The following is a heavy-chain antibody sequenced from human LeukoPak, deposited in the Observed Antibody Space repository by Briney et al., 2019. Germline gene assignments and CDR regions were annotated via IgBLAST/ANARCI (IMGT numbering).Heavy chain of an antibody. D-gene: IGHD3-10*01. CDR3: ARSHYYSSGSEDY. J-gene: IGHJ4*02. V-gene: IGHV3-11*04. CDR1: GFTFSDYY. Sequence: WGSLRLSCAASGFTFSDYYMSWIRQAPGKGLEWVSYISSSGSTIYYADSVKGRFTISRDNAKNSLYLQMNSLRGEDTAVYYCARSHYYSSGSEDYWGQGTLVTVSS. CDR2: ISSSGSTI.